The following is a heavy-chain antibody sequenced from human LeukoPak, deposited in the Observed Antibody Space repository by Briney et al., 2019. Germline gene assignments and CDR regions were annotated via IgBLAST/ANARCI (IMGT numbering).Heavy chain of an antibody. CDR2: INPNNGVT. Sequence: GASVKVSCKASGYTFTVHYIHWVRQAPGRGLEWMGWINPNNGVTNYAQQFQGRVTMTSDTSINTAYMELSRLRSDDTAIYVCVRIFFGPDYWGQGTLVTVSS. J-gene: IGHJ4*02. D-gene: IGHD2-15*01. CDR1: GYTFTVHY. CDR3: VRIFFGPDY. V-gene: IGHV1-2*02.